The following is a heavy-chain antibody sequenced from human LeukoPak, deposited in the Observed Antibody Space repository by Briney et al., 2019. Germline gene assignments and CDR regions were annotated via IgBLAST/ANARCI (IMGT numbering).Heavy chain of an antibody. J-gene: IGHJ4*02. D-gene: IGHD5-12*01. Sequence: SGGSLRLSCAPSGFTVSSNYMSWVRHAPGEGLEWVSVIYSGGSTYYADSVKGRFTISRDNSKNTLYLQMNSLRGEDTAVYYCARAPVGATIYFYDYWGQGTLVTVSS. V-gene: IGHV3-66*02. CDR2: IYSGGST. CDR1: GFTVSSNY. CDR3: ARAPVGATIYFYDY.